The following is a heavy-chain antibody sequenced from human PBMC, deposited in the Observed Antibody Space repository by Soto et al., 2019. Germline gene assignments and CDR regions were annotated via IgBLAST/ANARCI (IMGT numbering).Heavy chain of an antibody. V-gene: IGHV1-69*13. CDR1: GGTFSSYA. CDR3: ARDRAPVLATMYYYYGMGV. D-gene: IGHD5-12*01. J-gene: IGHJ6*02. CDR2: IIPIFGTA. Sequence: GASVKVSCKASGGTFSSYAISWVRQAPGQGLEWMGGIIPIFGTANYAQKFQGRVTITADESTSTAYMELSSLRSEDTAVYYCARDRAPVLATMYYYYGMGVWGQGTTVTVSS.